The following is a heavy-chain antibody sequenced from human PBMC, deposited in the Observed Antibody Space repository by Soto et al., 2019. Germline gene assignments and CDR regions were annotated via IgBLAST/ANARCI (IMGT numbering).Heavy chain of an antibody. D-gene: IGHD2-15*01. J-gene: IGHJ4*02. CDR1: GFTFSSYA. CDR2: IWHDGSNK. Sequence: VQLLESGGGLVQPGGSLRLSCAASGFTFSSYAMSWVRQAPGKGLEWVAVIWHDGSNKYYADSVKGRFNISRDNFENTLYLQMNSLRAEDTAVYYCARDSGDVVGGQGTLVTVSS. CDR3: ARDSGDVV. V-gene: IGHV3-33*08.